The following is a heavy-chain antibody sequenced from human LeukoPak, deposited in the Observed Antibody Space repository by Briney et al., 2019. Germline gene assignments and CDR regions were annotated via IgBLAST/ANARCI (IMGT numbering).Heavy chain of an antibody. J-gene: IGHJ3*02. D-gene: IGHD2-2*01. CDR2: ISSSSSYI. CDR1: GFTFSSYS. CDR3: ARDRFAVVVPAAITRDPFDI. V-gene: IGHV3-21*01. Sequence: GGSLRLSCAASGFTFSSYSMNWVRQAPGKGLEWVSSISSSSSYIYYADSVKGRFTISRDNAKNSLYLQMNSLRAEDTAVYYCARDRFAVVVPAAITRDPFDIWGQGTMVTVSS.